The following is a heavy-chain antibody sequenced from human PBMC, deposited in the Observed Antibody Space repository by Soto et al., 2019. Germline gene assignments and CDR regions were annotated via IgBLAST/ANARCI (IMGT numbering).Heavy chain of an antibody. CDR2: IYYSGST. J-gene: IGHJ4*02. CDR1: GGSISSGDYY. Sequence: QVQLQESGPGLVKPSQTLSLTCTVSGGSISSGDYYWSWIRQPPGKGLEWIGYIYYSGSTYYNPSLKSRVTISVHTSKNQFTLKLSSVTAADTAVYYCARGVEMATISFGKFDYWGQGTLVTVSS. CDR3: ARGVEMATISFGKFDY. D-gene: IGHD5-12*01. V-gene: IGHV4-30-4*01.